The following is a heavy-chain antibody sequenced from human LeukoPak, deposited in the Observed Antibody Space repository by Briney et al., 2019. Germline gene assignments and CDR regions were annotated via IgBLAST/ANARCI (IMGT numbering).Heavy chain of an antibody. D-gene: IGHD3-22*01. CDR3: ARGGDSSGFKGFFQH. V-gene: IGHV3-23*01. J-gene: IGHJ1*01. CDR1: GFTFSNYD. CDR2: VIGSGSST. Sequence: GGSLRLSCAASGFTFSNYDMSWVRRAPGKGLEWVSTVIGSGSSTYYADSVKGRFTISRDNSKNTLYLQMNSLRAEDTAVYFCARGGDSSGFKGFFQHWGQGTLVTVSS.